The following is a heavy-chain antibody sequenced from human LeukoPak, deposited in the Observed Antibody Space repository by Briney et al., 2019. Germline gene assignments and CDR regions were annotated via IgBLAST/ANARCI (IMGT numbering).Heavy chain of an antibody. Sequence: GGSLRLSCAASGFTFSDYYMSWIRQAPGKGLEWVSYISSSGSTIYYADSVKGRFTISRDNAKNSLYLQMNSLRAEDTAVYYCARVPRSGGKIPYIKGAFDIWGQGTMVTVSS. J-gene: IGHJ3*02. CDR1: GFTFSDYY. V-gene: IGHV3-11*01. D-gene: IGHD2-15*01. CDR2: ISSSGSTI. CDR3: ARVPRSGGKIPYIKGAFDI.